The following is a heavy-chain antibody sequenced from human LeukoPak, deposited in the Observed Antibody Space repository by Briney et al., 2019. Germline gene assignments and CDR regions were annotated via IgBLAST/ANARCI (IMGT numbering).Heavy chain of an antibody. CDR2: ISAYNGNT. V-gene: IGHV1-18*01. J-gene: IGHJ4*02. D-gene: IGHD4-11*01. CDR3: AKINYRPIIKFFGF. CDR1: GYTFTSYG. Sequence: GASVKVSCKASGYTFTSYGISWVRQAPGQGLEWMGWISAYNGNTNYAQKLQGRVTMTTDTSTSTAYMELSSLRADDTAAYYCAKINYRPIIKFFGFCGQGALVTVSS.